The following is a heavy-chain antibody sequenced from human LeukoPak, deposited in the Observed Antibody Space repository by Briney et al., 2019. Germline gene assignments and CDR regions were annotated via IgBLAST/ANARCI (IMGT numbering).Heavy chain of an antibody. CDR2: IYWDDDK. J-gene: IGHJ5*02. V-gene: IGHV2-5*02. D-gene: IGHD3-10*01. CDR3: AHVAMVRGFDP. Sequence: SGPTLVNPTQTLTLTCTFSGFSLSTSGVGVGWIRQPPGKALEWLALIYWDDDKRYSPSLTSRLTITKDTSKIQVVLTMTNMDPVDTATYYCAHVAMVRGFDPWGQGTLVTVSS. CDR1: GFSLSTSGVG.